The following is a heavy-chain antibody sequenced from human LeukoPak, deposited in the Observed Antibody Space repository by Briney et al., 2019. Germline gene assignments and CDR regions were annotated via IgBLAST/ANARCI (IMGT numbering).Heavy chain of an antibody. CDR1: GFTFRNYA. V-gene: IGHV3-23*01. CDR2: IHDSGGST. CDR3: AKTLSSNFGIAAAGTWWFDP. J-gene: IGHJ5*02. Sequence: PGGSLRLSCVASGFTFRNYAMSWVRQAPGKGLEWVSIIHDSGGSTYYADSVKGRFTISRDNSKNTLYLQMNSLRAEDTAVYYCAKTLSSNFGIAAAGTWWFDPWGQGTLVTVSS. D-gene: IGHD6-13*01.